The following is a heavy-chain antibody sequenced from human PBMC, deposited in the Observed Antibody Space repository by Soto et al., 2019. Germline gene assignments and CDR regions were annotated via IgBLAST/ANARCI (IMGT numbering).Heavy chain of an antibody. D-gene: IGHD4-4*01. J-gene: IGHJ4*02. CDR1: GYSFTGYW. CDR3: ARRGYSNYLDY. CDR2: IDPSDSYT. V-gene: IGHV5-10-1*01. Sequence: GESPKISCKGSGYSFTGYWISWVRQMPGKGLEWMGRIDPSDSYTNYSPSFQGHVTISADKSISTAYLQWSSLKASDTAMYYCARRGYSNYLDYWGQGTLVTVSS.